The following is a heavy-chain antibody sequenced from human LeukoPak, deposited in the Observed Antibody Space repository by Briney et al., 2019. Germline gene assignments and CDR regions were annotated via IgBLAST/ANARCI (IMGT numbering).Heavy chain of an antibody. CDR2: ITPGGTI. V-gene: IGHV3-48*01. Sequence: GGSLRLSCAVSGLTFSSYTFTWVRQAPGKGLEWLSSITPGGTIYYADSVKGRCTISRANAKNSLYLQLNRLRAEDTALYYCATELLEADFYYGLDVWGQGTTVTVAS. J-gene: IGHJ6*02. D-gene: IGHD2-15*01. CDR3: ATELLEADFYYGLDV. CDR1: GLTFSSYT.